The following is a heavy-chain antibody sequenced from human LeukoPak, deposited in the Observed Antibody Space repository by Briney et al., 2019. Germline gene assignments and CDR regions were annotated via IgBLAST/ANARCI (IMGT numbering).Heavy chain of an antibody. CDR2: IWYDGSNK. D-gene: IGHD6-19*01. J-gene: IGHJ6*04. CDR3: TRDQGIAVAITLSYYYYGMDV. Sequence: GRSLRLSCAASGFTFSSYGMHWVRQAPGKGRGGVAVIWYDGSNKYYTDSVKGRFTISRDNSKNTLYLKMNSLRAEDTAVYYCTRDQGIAVAITLSYYYYGMDVWGKGTTVSVSS. V-gene: IGHV3-33*01. CDR1: GFTFSSYG.